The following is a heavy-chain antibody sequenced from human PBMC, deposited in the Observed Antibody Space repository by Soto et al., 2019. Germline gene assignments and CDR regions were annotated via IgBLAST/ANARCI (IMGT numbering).Heavy chain of an antibody. CDR3: ARADPRHYYMDV. CDR1: GYVFPSYD. Sequence: QVQLVQSGAEVKKPGASVRVSCKASGYVFPSYDITWVRQAPGHGLEWMGWVNPGSGNKGYAQNFQGRVTLTRNMSISTVYMELSSLRSEDTAVYYCARADPRHYYMDVWGKGTTVTVSS. V-gene: IGHV1-8*01. CDR2: VNPGSGNK. J-gene: IGHJ6*03.